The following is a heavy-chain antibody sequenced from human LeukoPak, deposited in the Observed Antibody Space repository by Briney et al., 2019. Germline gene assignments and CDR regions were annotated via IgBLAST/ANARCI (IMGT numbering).Heavy chain of an antibody. Sequence: GRSLRLSCAASGFTFDDYAMHWVRQAPGKGLEWVSGISWNSGSIGYADSVKGRFTISRDNAKNSLYLQMNSLRAEDTAVYYCARGSPMLRGRPFDYWGQGTLVTVSS. D-gene: IGHD3-10*01. J-gene: IGHJ4*02. CDR2: ISWNSGSI. CDR1: GFTFDDYA. CDR3: ARGSPMLRGRPFDY. V-gene: IGHV3-9*01.